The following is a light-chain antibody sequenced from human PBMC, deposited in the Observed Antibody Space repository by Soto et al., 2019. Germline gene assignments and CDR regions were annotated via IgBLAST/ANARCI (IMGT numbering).Light chain of an antibody. J-gene: IGKJ4*01. CDR2: DAS. CDR1: QSVSSGY. CDR3: QQRSNWFLT. V-gene: IGKV3D-20*02. Sequence: ERVMTQSPGTLSFSPGDGATLSCRPSQSVSSGYLAWYQQKPGQAPRLLIYDASNRATGIPARFSGSGSGTDFTLTISSLEPEDFAVYYCQQRSNWFLTFGGGTKVDTK.